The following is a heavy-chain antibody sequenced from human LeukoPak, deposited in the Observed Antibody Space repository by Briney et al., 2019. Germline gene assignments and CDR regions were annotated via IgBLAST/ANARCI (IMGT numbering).Heavy chain of an antibody. CDR2: ISAYNGNT. CDR1: GYTFTSYG. V-gene: IGHV1-18*01. CDR3: ARDRNYCSSTSCRIEWFDY. J-gene: IGHJ4*02. Sequence: ASVKVSCKASGYTFTSYGISWVRQAPAQGLEWMGWISAYNGNTNYAQKLQGRVTMTTDTSTSTAYMELRSLRSDDTAVYYCARDRNYCSSTSCRIEWFDYWGQGTPVTVSS. D-gene: IGHD2-2*01.